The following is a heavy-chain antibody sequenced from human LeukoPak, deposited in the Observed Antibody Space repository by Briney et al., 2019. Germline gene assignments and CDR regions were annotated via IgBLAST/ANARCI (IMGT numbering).Heavy chain of an antibody. D-gene: IGHD6-13*01. V-gene: IGHV5-51*01. J-gene: IGHJ5*02. Sequence: GESLKISCKGSGYSFTSYWIGWVRQMPGKGLEWMGIIYPGDSDTRYSPSFQGRVTISADKSISTAYLQWSSLKASDTAMYYCARLNQGSSWYLNWFDPWGQGTLVTVSS. CDR1: GYSFTSYW. CDR2: IYPGDSDT. CDR3: ARLNQGSSWYLNWFDP.